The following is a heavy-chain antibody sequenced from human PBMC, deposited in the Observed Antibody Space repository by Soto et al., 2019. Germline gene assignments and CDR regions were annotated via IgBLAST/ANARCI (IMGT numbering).Heavy chain of an antibody. J-gene: IGHJ6*02. CDR1: GYTFTSYG. CDR3: AMVRDLSNYYYYGMDV. D-gene: IGHD3-10*01. Sequence: QVQLVQSGAEVKKPGASVKVSCKASGYTFTSYGISWVRQAPGQGLEWMGWISAYNGNTNYAQKLQGRVTMTTDTXTXIAYMELRSLRSDDTAVYYCAMVRDLSNYYYYGMDVWGQGTTVTVSS. CDR2: ISAYNGNT. V-gene: IGHV1-18*01.